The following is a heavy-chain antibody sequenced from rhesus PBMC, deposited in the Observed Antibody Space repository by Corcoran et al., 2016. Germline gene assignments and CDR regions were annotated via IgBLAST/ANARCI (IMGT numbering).Heavy chain of an antibody. D-gene: IGHD4-23*01. Sequence: QVQLVQSGAEVKKPGAPVKLSCEASGYTFTSYYINWVRQAPGQVLEWMGWINPSNGDPGDAQKFQGRVTMTRDTSTSAVYMELSSLRSEDTAVYYCTRVGVNTLIYFDHWGQGVLVTVSS. CDR1: GYTFTSYY. CDR2: INPSNGDP. J-gene: IGHJ4*01. CDR3: TRVGVNTLIYFDH. V-gene: IGHV1S9*01.